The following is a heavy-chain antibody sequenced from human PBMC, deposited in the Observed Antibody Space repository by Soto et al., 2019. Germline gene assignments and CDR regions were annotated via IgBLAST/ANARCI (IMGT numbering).Heavy chain of an antibody. D-gene: IGHD6-13*01. CDR3: ARAPGGPGIAEY. CDR2: INAGNGNT. Sequence: QVQLVQSGAEEKKPGASVKVSCKASGYTFTSYAMHWVRQAPGQRLEWMGWINAGNGNTKYSQKFQGRVTITRDTSASTAYMELSSLRSADTAVYYCARAPGGPGIAEYWGQGTLVTVSS. V-gene: IGHV1-3*05. J-gene: IGHJ4*02. CDR1: GYTFTSYA.